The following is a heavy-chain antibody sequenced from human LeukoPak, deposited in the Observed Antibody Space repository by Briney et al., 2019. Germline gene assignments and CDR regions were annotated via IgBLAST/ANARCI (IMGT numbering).Heavy chain of an antibody. CDR1: GFTFSSYS. Sequence: GGSLRLXCAASGFTFSSYSMKWVRQAPGKGLEWVSSISSSSSYIYYADSVKGRFTISRDNAKNSLYLQMNSLRAEDTAVYYCARGGIAARRGYYYMDVWGKGTTVTVSS. J-gene: IGHJ6*03. D-gene: IGHD6-6*01. CDR3: ARGGIAARRGYYYMDV. V-gene: IGHV3-21*01. CDR2: ISSSSSYI.